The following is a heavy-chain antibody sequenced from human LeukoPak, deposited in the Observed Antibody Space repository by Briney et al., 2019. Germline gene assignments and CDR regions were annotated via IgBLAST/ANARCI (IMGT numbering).Heavy chain of an antibody. CDR3: ARDLRTYGDRDRD. Sequence: GGSLRLSCAASGFTFSTYSMNWVRQAPGKGLEWVSSISGSSRHIYYGDSVKGRFTISRDNAKNSLYLQMNSLRAEDTAAYYCARDLRTYGDRDRDWGQGTLVTVSS. J-gene: IGHJ4*02. CDR2: ISGSSRHI. V-gene: IGHV3-21*06. CDR1: GFTFSTYS. D-gene: IGHD4-17*01.